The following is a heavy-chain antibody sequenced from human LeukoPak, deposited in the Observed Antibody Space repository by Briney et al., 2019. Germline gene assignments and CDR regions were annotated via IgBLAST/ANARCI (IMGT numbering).Heavy chain of an antibody. CDR3: AKAALRGVVRRKFYFVY. J-gene: IGHJ4*02. V-gene: IGHV3-43*02. Sequence: PGGSLRLSCAASGFTFDDYAMHWVRQAPGKGLEWVSLISGDGGSTYYADSVKGRFTISRDNSKNSLYLQMNSLRTEDTALYYCAKAALRGVVRRKFYFVYWGQGTLVTVSS. D-gene: IGHD2-21*01. CDR2: ISGDGGST. CDR1: GFTFDDYA.